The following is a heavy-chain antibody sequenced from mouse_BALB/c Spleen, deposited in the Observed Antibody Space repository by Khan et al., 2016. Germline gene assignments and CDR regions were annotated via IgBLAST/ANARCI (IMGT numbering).Heavy chain of an antibody. CDR2: INNNGGGT. CDR1: GFTFSTSG. V-gene: IGHV5-6-3*01. J-gene: IGHJ4*01. CDR3: SRDAGSFDY. Sequence: EVELGESGGGLVQPGGSLKLSCAASGFTFSTSGMAWVRQTPDKRLELVATINNNGGGTYYPESVKCRFTSSRDNAKITLYLQMNSHKSKDKAMYYCSRDAGSFDYWGQGTSVTVSS. D-gene: IGHD3-1*01.